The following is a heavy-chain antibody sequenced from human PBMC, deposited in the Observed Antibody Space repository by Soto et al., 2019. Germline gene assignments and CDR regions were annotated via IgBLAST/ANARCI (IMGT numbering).Heavy chain of an antibody. D-gene: IGHD6-19*01. V-gene: IGHV1-3*01. CDR3: ARDGARQWLVKSWFDP. CDR1: GYTFTSYA. J-gene: IGHJ5*02. Sequence: QVQLVQSGAEVKKPGASVKVSCKASGYTFTSYAMHWVRQAPGQRLEWMGWINAGNGNTKYSQKFQGRVTITRDTSASKAYMELSSLRSEDTAVYYCARDGARQWLVKSWFDPWGQGTLVTVSS. CDR2: INAGNGNT.